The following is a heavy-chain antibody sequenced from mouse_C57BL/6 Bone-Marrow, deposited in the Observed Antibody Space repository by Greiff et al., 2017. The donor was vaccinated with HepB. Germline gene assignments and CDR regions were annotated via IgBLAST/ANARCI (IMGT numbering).Heavy chain of an antibody. D-gene: IGHD1-2*01. CDR3: ARWNFIYAMDY. CDR1: GYTFTSYG. CDR2: IYPRSGNT. J-gene: IGHJ4*01. V-gene: IGHV1-81*01. Sequence: QVQLKQSGAELARPGASVKLSCKASGYTFTSYGISWVKQRTGQGLEWIGEIYPRSGNTYYNEKFKGKATLTADKSSSTAYMELRSLTSEDSAVYFCARWNFIYAMDYWGQGTSVTVSS.